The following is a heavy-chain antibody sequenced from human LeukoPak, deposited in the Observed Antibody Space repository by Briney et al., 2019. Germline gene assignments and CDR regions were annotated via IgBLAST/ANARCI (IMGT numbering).Heavy chain of an antibody. D-gene: IGHD6-19*01. J-gene: IGHJ4*02. CDR3: AREEYSRGWYVIDY. Sequence: GRSLRLSCAASGFTFSSYGMHWVRQAPGKGLEWVAVIWYDGSNKYYADSVKGRFTISRDNSKNTLYLQMNSLRAEDTAVYYCAREEYSRGWYVIDYWGQGTLVTVSS. CDR2: IWYDGSNK. CDR1: GFTFSSYG. V-gene: IGHV3-33*01.